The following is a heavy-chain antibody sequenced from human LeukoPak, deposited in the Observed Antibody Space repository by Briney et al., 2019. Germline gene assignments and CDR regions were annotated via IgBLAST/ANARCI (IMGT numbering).Heavy chain of an antibody. V-gene: IGHV3-48*04. CDR3: AMSFDY. J-gene: IGHJ4*02. Sequence: PGGSLRLSCAASGFTFSAYSMNWVRQAPGKGLEWVSSITSSSTTMYYADSVKGRFTISRDNAKNSLHLQMNSLRAEDTAVYYCAMSFDYWGQGTLVTVSP. CDR2: ITSSSTTM. CDR1: GFTFSAYS.